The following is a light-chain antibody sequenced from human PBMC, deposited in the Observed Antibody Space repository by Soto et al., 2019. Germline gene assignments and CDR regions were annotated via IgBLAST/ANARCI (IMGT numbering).Light chain of an antibody. V-gene: IGKV1-5*01. Sequence: DIQMTQSPSTLSASIGDRVTITCRASESISSWLAWYQQKPGKAPKLLIYDVSSLERGVPSRFSGSGSGTEFTLTISSLQPDDFATYYRQHYNSYPWTFGQVTKVDIK. CDR3: QHYNSYPWT. J-gene: IGKJ1*01. CDR1: ESISSW. CDR2: DVS.